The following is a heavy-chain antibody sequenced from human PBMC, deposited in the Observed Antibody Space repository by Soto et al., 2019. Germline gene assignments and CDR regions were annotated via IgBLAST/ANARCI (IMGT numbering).Heavy chain of an antibody. Sequence: ASVKVSCKVSGYTLTELSMHWVRQAPGKGLEWMGGFDLEDGETIYAQKFQGRVTMTEDTSTDTAYMELSSLRSEDTAVYYCETLAVGLSKPRPFDYWGQGTLVTVYS. CDR3: ETLAVGLSKPRPFDY. J-gene: IGHJ4*02. CDR1: GYTLTELS. V-gene: IGHV1-24*01. D-gene: IGHD2-15*01. CDR2: FDLEDGET.